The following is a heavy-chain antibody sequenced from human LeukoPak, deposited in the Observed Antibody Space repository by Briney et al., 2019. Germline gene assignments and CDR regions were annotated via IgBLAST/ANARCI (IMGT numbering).Heavy chain of an antibody. CDR3: ARHSGSGSESRPFDP. CDR1: GGSVTSGGFY. CDR2: IYYTGST. V-gene: IGHV4-39*01. J-gene: IGHJ5*02. Sequence: SETLSLTCSVSGGSVTSGGFYWGWLRQPPGKGPEWIATIYYTGSTYYNPSLKRRVTISIDTSKNQFSLRMTSVTATDTAVYHCARHSGSGSESRPFDPWGQGTLVTVSS. D-gene: IGHD3-10*01.